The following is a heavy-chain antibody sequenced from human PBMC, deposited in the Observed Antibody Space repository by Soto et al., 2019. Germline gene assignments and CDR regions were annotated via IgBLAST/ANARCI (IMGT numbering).Heavy chain of an antibody. J-gene: IGHJ5*02. V-gene: IGHV1-69*01. CDR1: GGTFSSYA. CDR3: ARDRVGATQNDWFDP. D-gene: IGHD1-26*01. Sequence: QVQLVQSGAEVKKPGSSVKVSCKASGGTFSSYAISWVRQAPGQGLEWMGGIIPIFGTANYAQKFQGRVTITADESTSTAYMELSSLSSEDRAVYYCARDRVGATQNDWFDPWGQGTLVTVSS. CDR2: IIPIFGTA.